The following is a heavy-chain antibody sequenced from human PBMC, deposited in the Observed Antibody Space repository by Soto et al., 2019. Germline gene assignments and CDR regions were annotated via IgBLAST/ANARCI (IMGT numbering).Heavy chain of an antibody. CDR1: GYSFSSYW. D-gene: IGHD3-22*01. J-gene: IGHJ4*01. CDR2: INQDGSGP. CDR3: ARGSNRGYAAFFDF. V-gene: IGHV3-7*05. Sequence: EVRLVESGGVLVQPGGSLRLSCVASGYSFSSYWMTWVRRAPGLGLEWVANINQDGSGPYYGASVGGRFTISRDNAKDSLFLHMNSLTGEDTAVDFSARGSNRGYAAFFDFWGQGTRVTVS.